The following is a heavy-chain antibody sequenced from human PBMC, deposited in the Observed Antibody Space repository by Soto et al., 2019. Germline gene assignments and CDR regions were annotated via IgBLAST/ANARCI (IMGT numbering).Heavy chain of an antibody. J-gene: IGHJ2*01. CDR3: ARDRVDILATTDWYFDL. Sequence: QVQLVQSGAEVKKPGSSVKVSCKASGGTFSSYTISWVRQAPGQGLEWMGRIIPILGIANYAQKFQGRVTITADKSTSTAYMELSSLRSEDTAVYYCARDRVDILATTDWYFDLWGRGTLVTVSS. CDR1: GGTFSSYT. CDR2: IIPILGIA. V-gene: IGHV1-69*08. D-gene: IGHD5-12*01.